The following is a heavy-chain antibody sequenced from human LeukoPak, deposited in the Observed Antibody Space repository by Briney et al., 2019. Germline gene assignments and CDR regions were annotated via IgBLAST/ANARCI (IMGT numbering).Heavy chain of an antibody. Sequence: GASVKVSCKASGYTFTSYDINWVRQATGQGLEWMGWMNPNSGNTGYAQKFQGRATMTRNTSISTAYMELSSLRSEDTAVYYCARAGRSMGVVSLDGYWGQGTLVTVSS. V-gene: IGHV1-8*01. J-gene: IGHJ4*02. CDR3: ARAGRSMGVVSLDGY. D-gene: IGHD4-23*01. CDR1: GYTFTSYD. CDR2: MNPNSGNT.